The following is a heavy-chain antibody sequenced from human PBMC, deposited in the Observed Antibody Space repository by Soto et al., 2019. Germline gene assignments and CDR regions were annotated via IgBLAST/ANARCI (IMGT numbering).Heavy chain of an antibody. Sequence: ASVKVSCKASGYTFTSYGIWWARQAPGQGLEWMGWISAYNGNTNYAQKLQGRVTMTTDTSTSTAYMELRSLRSDDTAVYYCARGLYGDPTDAFDIWGQGTMVTVSS. CDR2: ISAYNGNT. D-gene: IGHD4-17*01. V-gene: IGHV1-18*01. J-gene: IGHJ3*02. CDR1: GYTFTSYG. CDR3: ARGLYGDPTDAFDI.